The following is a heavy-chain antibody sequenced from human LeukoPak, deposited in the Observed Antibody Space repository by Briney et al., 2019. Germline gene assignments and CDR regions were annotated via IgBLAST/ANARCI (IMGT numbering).Heavy chain of an antibody. D-gene: IGHD3-22*01. CDR2: TYTSGST. Sequence: PSETLSLTCTLAAGSISSYYWSWIRQPAGKGLEWIGRTYTSGSTNYNPSLKSRVTMSVDTSKNQFSLKRSSVTAADTAVYYCARDTYYYDSSGYSAFDIWGQGTMVTVSS. CDR3: ARDTYYYDSSGYSAFDI. V-gene: IGHV4-4*07. CDR1: AGSISSYY. J-gene: IGHJ3*02.